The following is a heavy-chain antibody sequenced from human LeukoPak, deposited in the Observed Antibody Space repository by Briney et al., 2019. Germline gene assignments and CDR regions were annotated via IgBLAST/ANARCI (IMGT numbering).Heavy chain of an antibody. V-gene: IGHV3-21*01. Sequence: GGSLRLSCVASGFSVSSNYMSWVRRAPGKGLEWVSSISSSSSYIYYADSVKGRFTISRDNAKNSLYLQMNSLRAEDTAVYYCARGPYGVDYWGQGTLVTVSS. D-gene: IGHD4-17*01. CDR1: GFSVSSNY. CDR3: ARGPYGVDY. CDR2: ISSSSSYI. J-gene: IGHJ4*02.